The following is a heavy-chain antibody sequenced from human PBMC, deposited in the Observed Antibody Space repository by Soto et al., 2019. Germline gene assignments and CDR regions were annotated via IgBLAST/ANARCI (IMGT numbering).Heavy chain of an antibody. CDR3: ARGINWFDP. V-gene: IGHV3-7*05. Sequence: EVQLVESGGGLVQPGGSLSLSCAASGFTFSNYWMSWVLQAPGKGLEWMANIDQDGGETYYLDSVKGSVTISRDNARHSLYLQMNIPRPEDTSGYNCARGINWFDPWGPGTLVTVS. CDR1: GFTFSNYW. D-gene: IGHD1-20*01. CDR2: IDQDGGET. J-gene: IGHJ5*02.